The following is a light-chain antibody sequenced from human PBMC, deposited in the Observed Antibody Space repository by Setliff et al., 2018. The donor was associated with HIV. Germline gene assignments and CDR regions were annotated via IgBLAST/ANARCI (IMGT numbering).Light chain of an antibody. CDR2: EVR. CDR1: SSDVGGYSY. J-gene: IGLJ1*01. Sequence: QSALTQPASVSGSPGQSITISCTGTSSDVGGYSYVSWYQQHPGKAPKLIIYEVRNRPSGVSNRFSGSKPGNTASLTISGLQAEDEADYYCSSYAITTTLPFGSGTKVTVL. CDR3: SSYAITTTLP. V-gene: IGLV2-14*01.